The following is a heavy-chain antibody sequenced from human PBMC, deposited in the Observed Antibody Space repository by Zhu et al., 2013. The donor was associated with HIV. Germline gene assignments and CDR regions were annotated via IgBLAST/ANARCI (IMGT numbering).Heavy chain of an antibody. V-gene: IGHV1-69*01. J-gene: IGHJ4*02. CDR2: IIPIFGTA. D-gene: IGHD5-12*01. Sequence: QVQLVQSGTEVKEPGASVKVSCTASGYTFTSHYIHWVRQAPGQGLEWMGGIIPIFGTANYAQKFQGRVTITADESTSTAYMELSSLRSEDTAVYYCARPRSRRDGYNYYFDYWGQGTLVTVSS. CDR3: ARPRSRRDGYNYYFDY. CDR1: GYTFTSHY.